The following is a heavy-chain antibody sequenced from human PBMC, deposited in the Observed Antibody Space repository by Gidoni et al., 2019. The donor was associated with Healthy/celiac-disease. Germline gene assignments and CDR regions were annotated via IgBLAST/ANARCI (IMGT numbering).Heavy chain of an antibody. CDR3: ARPARDYYDSFDY. Sequence: QVQLVQSGAEVTKPGSSVKVSWVRQAPGQGLEWMGGIIPIFGTANYAQKFQGRVTITADESTSTAYMELSSLRSEDTAVYYCARPARDYYDSFDYWGQGTLVTVSS. V-gene: IGHV1-69*01. CDR2: IIPIFGTA. D-gene: IGHD3-22*01. J-gene: IGHJ4*02.